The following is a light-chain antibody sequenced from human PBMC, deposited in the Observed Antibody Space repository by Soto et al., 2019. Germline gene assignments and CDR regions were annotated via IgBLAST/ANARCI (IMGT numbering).Light chain of an antibody. CDR2: GAS. V-gene: IGKV3-15*01. Sequence: EIVMTQSPATLSVSPGERATLSCRASQSVSSNLAWYQQKPGQAPRLLIYGASTRATGIPARFSGSGSGTEFTLTISSLQSEDFAVYYCQQYNNWVWTFGQGTKVEIE. J-gene: IGKJ1*01. CDR1: QSVSSN. CDR3: QQYNNWVWT.